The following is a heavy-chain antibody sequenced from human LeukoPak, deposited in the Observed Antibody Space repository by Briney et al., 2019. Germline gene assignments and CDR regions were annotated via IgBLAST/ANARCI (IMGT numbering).Heavy chain of an antibody. CDR2: INSSSSYI. CDR1: VFTFSSYS. D-gene: IGHD4-17*01. J-gene: IGHJ4*02. V-gene: IGHV3-21*01. Sequence: GGALRLSCAHSVFTFSSYSMNWVRQAPGKGREWVSSINSSSSYIYYADSVKGRFTISRDNAKNSLYLQMNSLRAEDTAVYYCARTLDYGDSGFDYWGQGTLVTVSS. CDR3: ARTLDYGDSGFDY.